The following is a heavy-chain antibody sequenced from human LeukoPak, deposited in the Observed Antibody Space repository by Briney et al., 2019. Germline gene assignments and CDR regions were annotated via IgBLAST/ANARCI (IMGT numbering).Heavy chain of an antibody. CDR3: ARAPYSNYAFDY. CDR2: IIPILGIA. Sequence: SVKVSCKASGGTFSSYAISWVRPAPGQGLEWMGRIIPILGIANYAQKFQGRVTITADKSTSTAYMELSSLRSEDTAVYYCARAPYSNYAFDYWGQGTLVTVSS. D-gene: IGHD4-11*01. V-gene: IGHV1-69*04. CDR1: GGTFSSYA. J-gene: IGHJ4*02.